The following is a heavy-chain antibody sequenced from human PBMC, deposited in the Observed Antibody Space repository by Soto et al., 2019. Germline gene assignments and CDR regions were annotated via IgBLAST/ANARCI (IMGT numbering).Heavy chain of an antibody. CDR3: VRDLARTAHY. D-gene: IGHD3-16*01. CDR2: INSDGDTS. V-gene: IGHV3-74*01. J-gene: IGHJ4*02. Sequence: LKHSCVDSGYGFPTFWMHWVRQVPGKGLVWVARINSDGDTSTYADSVKGRFSITRDNSKNTVYLQMDSLRVDDTAMYYCVRDLARTAHYWCPGTLGTVST. CDR1: GYGFPTFW.